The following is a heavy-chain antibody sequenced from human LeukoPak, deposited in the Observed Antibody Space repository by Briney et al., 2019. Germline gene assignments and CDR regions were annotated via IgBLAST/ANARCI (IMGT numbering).Heavy chain of an antibody. CDR3: AKANWVSNADAVW. J-gene: IGHJ4*02. CDR2: IRGNGDT. V-gene: IGHV3-23*01. CDR1: GVSFSTYA. Sequence: GGSLRLSCVASGVSFSTYAMSWVRQAPGKGPDWVSSIRGNGDTFYADSVKGRSTLSRDDPTNTVFLQLNNLRVEDTAIYYCAKANWVSNADAVWWGQGTQVTVSS. D-gene: IGHD7-27*01.